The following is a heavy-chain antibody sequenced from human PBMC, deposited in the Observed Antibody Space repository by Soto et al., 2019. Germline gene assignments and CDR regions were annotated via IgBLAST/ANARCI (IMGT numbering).Heavy chain of an antibody. J-gene: IGHJ6*02. D-gene: IGHD3-10*01. V-gene: IGHV3-30*18. CDR3: AKELFEYTYGRHYYYYGLDV. Sequence: ESGGGVVQPGRSLRLSCAASGFTFNNYAMSWVRQAPGKGLEWVAVISYDGSDKYYAESVKGRFTIFRDRSKNTLYLQMNSLRTEDTAVYYCAKELFEYTYGRHYYYYGLDVWGQGTTVTVSS. CDR2: ISYDGSDK. CDR1: GFTFNNYA.